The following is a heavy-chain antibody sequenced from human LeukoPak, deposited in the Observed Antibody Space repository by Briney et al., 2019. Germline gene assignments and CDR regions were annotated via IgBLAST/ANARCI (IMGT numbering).Heavy chain of an antibody. Sequence: GGSLRLSCAASGFTFSSYEMNWVRQAPGKGLEWVSYISSSGSTIYYADSVKGRFTISRDNAKNSLYLQMNTLRAGDTAVYYCAELGITMIGGVWGKGTTATISS. CDR2: ISSSGSTI. CDR3: AELGITMIGGV. CDR1: GFTFSSYE. J-gene: IGHJ6*04. D-gene: IGHD3-10*02. V-gene: IGHV3-48*03.